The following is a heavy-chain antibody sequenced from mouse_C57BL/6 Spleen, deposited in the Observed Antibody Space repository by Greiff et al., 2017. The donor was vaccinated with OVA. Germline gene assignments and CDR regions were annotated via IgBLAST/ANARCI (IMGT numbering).Heavy chain of an antibody. CDR2: IWSGGST. Sequence: VQLVESGPGLVQPSQSLSITCTVSGFSLTSYGVHWVRQSPGKGLEWLGVIWSGGSTDYNAAFISRLSISKDNSKSQVFFKMNSLQANDTAIYYCARPLDGYYPYYYAMDYWGQGTSVTVAS. V-gene: IGHV2-2*02. CDR1: GFSLTSYG. D-gene: IGHD2-3*01. CDR3: ARPLDGYYPYYYAMDY. J-gene: IGHJ4*01.